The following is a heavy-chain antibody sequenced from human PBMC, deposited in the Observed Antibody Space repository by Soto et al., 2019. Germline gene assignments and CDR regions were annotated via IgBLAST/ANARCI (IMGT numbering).Heavy chain of an antibody. CDR3: ARGATIFGVVNRLDY. CDR2: IYYSGST. J-gene: IGHJ4*02. Sequence: SETLTLTSTASGGSIGSYYWSWIRQPPGKGLEWIGYIYYSGSTNYNPSLKSRVTISVDTSKNQFSLKLSSVTAADTAVYYCARGATIFGVVNRLDYWGQGTLVTVSS. V-gene: IGHV4-59*01. D-gene: IGHD3-3*01. CDR1: GGSIGSYY.